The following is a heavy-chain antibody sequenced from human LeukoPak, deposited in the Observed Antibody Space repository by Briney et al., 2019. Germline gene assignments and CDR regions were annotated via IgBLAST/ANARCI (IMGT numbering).Heavy chain of an antibody. CDR2: IYYSGST. CDR3: ARDGGYSGYAFFAFDY. V-gene: IGHV4-30-4*01. D-gene: IGHD5-12*01. Sequence: PSETLSLTCTVSGGSISSGDYYWSWIRQPPGKGLEWIGYIYYSGSTYYNPSLKSRVTISVDTSKNQFSLKLSSVTAADTAVYYCARDGGYSGYAFFAFDYWGQGTLVTVSS. J-gene: IGHJ4*02. CDR1: GGSISSGDYY.